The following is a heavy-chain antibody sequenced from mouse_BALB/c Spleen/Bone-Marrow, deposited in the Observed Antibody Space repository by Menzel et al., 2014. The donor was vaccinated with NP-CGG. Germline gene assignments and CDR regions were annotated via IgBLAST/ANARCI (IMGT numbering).Heavy chain of an antibody. V-gene: IGHV7-3*02. Sequence: EVQGVESGGGLVQPGGSLRLSCTTSGFTFTDYYMSWVRQPPGKALEWLAFIRNKAYGYTTEYSASVRGRFTISRDNSQSILYLRMNPLRAEDSATYYCARFPMDYWGQGSSVTVSS. CDR2: IRNKAYGYTT. CDR1: GFTFTDYY. J-gene: IGHJ4*01. CDR3: ARFPMDY.